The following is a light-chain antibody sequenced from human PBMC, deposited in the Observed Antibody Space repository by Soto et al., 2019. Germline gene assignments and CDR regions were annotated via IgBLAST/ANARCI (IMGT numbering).Light chain of an antibody. CDR3: QQYDRWPPNYT. J-gene: IGKJ2*01. CDR1: QSVSSN. CDR2: RAS. V-gene: IGKV3-15*01. Sequence: EIVMTHSPATLSVSPGERVTLSCRASQSVSSNLVWYQQKPGQAPRLLIYRASIRATGIPARFSGSGSGTEFTLTISSLQSEDFAVYYCQQYDRWPPNYTFGQGTKV.